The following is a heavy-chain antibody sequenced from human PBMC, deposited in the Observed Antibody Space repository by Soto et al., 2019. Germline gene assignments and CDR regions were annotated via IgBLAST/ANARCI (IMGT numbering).Heavy chain of an antibody. CDR3: AREVGWSGYYGYYYYYYGMDV. D-gene: IGHD3-3*01. CDR2: IYTSGST. CDR1: GGSISSYY. Sequence: SETLSLTCTVSGGSISSYYWSWIRQPAGKGLEWIGRIYTSGSTNYNPSLKGRVTMSVDTSKNQFSLKLSSVTAADTAVYYCAREVGWSGYYGYYYYYYGMDVWGQGTTVTVSS. V-gene: IGHV4-4*07. J-gene: IGHJ6*02.